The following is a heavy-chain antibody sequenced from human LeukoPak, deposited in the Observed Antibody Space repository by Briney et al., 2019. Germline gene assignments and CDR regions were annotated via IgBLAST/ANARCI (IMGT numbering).Heavy chain of an antibody. J-gene: IGHJ6*04. CDR2: IIPIFGTA. CDR3: ARGSSGWLHGGYGMDV. CDR1: GGTFSSYA. V-gene: IGHV1-69*06. D-gene: IGHD6-19*01. Sequence: ASVKVSCTASGGTFSSYAISWVRQAPGQGLEWMGGIIPIFGTANYAQKFQGRVTITADKSTSTAYMELSSLRSEDTAVYYCARGSSGWLHGGYGMDVWGKGTTVTVSS.